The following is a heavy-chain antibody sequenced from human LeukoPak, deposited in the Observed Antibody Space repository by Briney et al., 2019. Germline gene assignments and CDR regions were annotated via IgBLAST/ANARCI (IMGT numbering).Heavy chain of an antibody. Sequence: TGGSLRLSCAASGFTFSSYSMNWVRQAPGKGLEWVSSISSSSSYIYYADSVKGRFTISRDNAKNSLYPQMNSLRAEDTAVYYCARARVSGIQVDYWGQGTLVTVSS. J-gene: IGHJ4*02. CDR3: ARARVSGIQVDY. CDR1: GFTFSSYS. D-gene: IGHD3-10*01. CDR2: ISSSSSYI. V-gene: IGHV3-21*01.